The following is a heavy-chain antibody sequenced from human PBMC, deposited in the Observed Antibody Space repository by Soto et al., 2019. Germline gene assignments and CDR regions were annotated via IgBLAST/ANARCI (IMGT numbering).Heavy chain of an antibody. V-gene: IGHV1-18*01. Sequence: ASVKVSCKASGYTFTSYGISWVRQAPGQGLEWMGWISAYNGNTNYAQKLQGRVTMTRDTSTSTVYMELSSLRSEDTAVYYCARGTAQQRFDPWGQGTLVTVSS. CDR3: ARGTAQQRFDP. CDR1: GYTFTSYG. J-gene: IGHJ5*02. CDR2: ISAYNGNT. D-gene: IGHD2-8*02.